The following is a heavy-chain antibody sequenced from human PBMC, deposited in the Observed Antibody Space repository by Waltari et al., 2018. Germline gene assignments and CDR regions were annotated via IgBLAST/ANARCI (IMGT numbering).Heavy chain of an antibody. CDR2: IYSGGST. V-gene: IGHV3-66*02. D-gene: IGHD3-10*01. J-gene: IGHJ4*02. CDR1: GFTVSSNY. Sequence: EVQLVESGGGLVQPGGSLRLSCAASGFTVSSNYMSWVRQAPGKGLGWVSVIYSGGSTYYADSVKGRFTISRDNSKNTLYLQMNSLRAEDTAVYYCARGFRRYYFDYWGQGTLVTVSS. CDR3: ARGFRRYYFDY.